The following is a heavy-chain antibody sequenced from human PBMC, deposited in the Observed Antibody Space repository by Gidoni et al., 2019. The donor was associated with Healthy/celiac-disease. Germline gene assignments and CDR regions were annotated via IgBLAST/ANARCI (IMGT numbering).Heavy chain of an antibody. CDR3: AAYGSGRWWIDAFDI. CDR1: GFTFTSSA. D-gene: IGHD3-10*01. V-gene: IGHV1-58*01. Sequence: QMQLVQPGPEVKTPGTSVKVSCKASGFTFTSSAVPWVRQARGQRLEWIGWIVVGSGNTNYAQKFQERVTITRDMSTSTAYMELSSLRSEDTAVYYCAAYGSGRWWIDAFDIWGQGTMVTVSS. CDR2: IVVGSGNT. J-gene: IGHJ3*02.